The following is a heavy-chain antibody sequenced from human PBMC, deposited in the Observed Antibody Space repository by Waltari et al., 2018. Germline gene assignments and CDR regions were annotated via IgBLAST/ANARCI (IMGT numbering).Heavy chain of an antibody. CDR3: ASRYCSGGSCPWNYYYMDV. D-gene: IGHD2-15*01. Sequence: QVQLVQSGAEVKKLGSSVKVSCKASGGTFSSYAISWVRRAPGQGLEWMGGIIPIFGTANYAQKFQGRVTITADESTSTAYMELSSLRSEDTAVYYCASRYCSGGSCPWNYYYMDVWGKGTTVTISS. CDR2: IIPIFGTA. J-gene: IGHJ6*03. CDR1: GGTFSSYA. V-gene: IGHV1-69*12.